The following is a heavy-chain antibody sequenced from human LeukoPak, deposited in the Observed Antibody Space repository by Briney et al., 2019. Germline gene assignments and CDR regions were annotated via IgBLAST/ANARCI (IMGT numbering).Heavy chain of an antibody. CDR3: ARLRGSGYDLPLDY. CDR2: IYPGDSDT. J-gene: IGHJ4*02. V-gene: IGHV5-51*01. Sequence: HGESLKISCKGSGYSFTNYWIGWVRQLPGKGLEWMGIIYPGDSDTRYSPSFQGQVTISADKSISTAYLQWSSLKAPDTAMYYCARLRGSGYDLPLDYWGQGTLVTVSS. CDR1: GYSFTNYW. D-gene: IGHD5-12*01.